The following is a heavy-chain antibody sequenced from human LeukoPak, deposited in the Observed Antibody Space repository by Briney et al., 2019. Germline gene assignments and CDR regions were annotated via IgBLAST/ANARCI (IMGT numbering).Heavy chain of an antibody. CDR3: ARAGVRAARPPGFPFDY. CDR1: GGTFSSCA. CDR2: IIPIFGTA. Sequence: SVKVSCKASGGTFSSCAISWVRQAPGQGLEWMGGIIPIFGTANYAQKFQGRVTITTDESTSTAYMELSSLRSEDTAVYYCARAGVRAARPPGFPFDYWGQGTLVTVSS. V-gene: IGHV1-69*05. D-gene: IGHD6-6*01. J-gene: IGHJ4*02.